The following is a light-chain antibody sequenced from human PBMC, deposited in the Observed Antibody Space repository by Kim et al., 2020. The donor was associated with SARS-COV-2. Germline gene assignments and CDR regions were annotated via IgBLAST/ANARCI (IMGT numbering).Light chain of an antibody. CDR3: QQYDSSPLT. V-gene: IGKV3-20*01. CDR2: AAS. Sequence: EIVLTQSPDTLSLSPGERATLSCRASQSVSSSQLAWYQHKFGQPPRLLIYAASTRATGVPDRFSGSGSGTDFTLTISRLEPEDVAVYYCQQYDSSPLTFGGGTKVDIK. J-gene: IGKJ4*01. CDR1: QSVSSSQ.